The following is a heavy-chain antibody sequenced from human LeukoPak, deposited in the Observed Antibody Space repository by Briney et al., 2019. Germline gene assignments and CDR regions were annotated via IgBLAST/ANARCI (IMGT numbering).Heavy chain of an antibody. CDR3: TTDLLRYFDWLRFDP. V-gene: IGHV3-15*01. CDR1: GFTFSNAW. J-gene: IGHJ5*02. D-gene: IGHD3-9*01. Sequence: GGSLRLSCAASGFTFSNAWMTWVRQAPGKGLGWVGRIKSKTDGGTTDYAAPVKGRFTISRDDSKNTLYLQMNSLKTEDTAVYYCTTDLLRYFDWLRFDPWGQGTLVTVSS. CDR2: IKSKTDGGTT.